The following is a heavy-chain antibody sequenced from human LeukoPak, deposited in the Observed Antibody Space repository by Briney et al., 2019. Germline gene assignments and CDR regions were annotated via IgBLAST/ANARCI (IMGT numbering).Heavy chain of an antibody. CDR3: AKDTYDILTGYYKGYFDY. CDR1: GFTFDDYA. J-gene: IGHJ4*02. CDR2: ISWNSGSI. Sequence: GRSLRLSCAASGFTFDDYAMHWVRQAPGKGLEWVSGISWNSGSIGYADSVKGRFTISRGNAKNSLYLQMNSLRAEDTALYYCAKDTYDILTGYYKGYFDYWGQGTLVTVSS. V-gene: IGHV3-9*01. D-gene: IGHD3-9*01.